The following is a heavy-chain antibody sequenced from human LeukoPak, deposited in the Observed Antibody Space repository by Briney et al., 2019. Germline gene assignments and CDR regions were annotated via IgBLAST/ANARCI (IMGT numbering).Heavy chain of an antibody. V-gene: IGHV3-9*01. CDR3: AKGPYSSGWYGVDY. CDR2: ISWNSGSI. J-gene: IGHJ4*02. CDR1: GYTFDDYA. Sequence: SCKASGYTFDDYAMHWVRQAPGKGLEWVSGISWNSGSIGYADSVKGRFTISRDNAKNSLYLQMNSLRAEDTALYYCAKGPYSSGWYGVDYWGQGTLVTVSS. D-gene: IGHD6-19*01.